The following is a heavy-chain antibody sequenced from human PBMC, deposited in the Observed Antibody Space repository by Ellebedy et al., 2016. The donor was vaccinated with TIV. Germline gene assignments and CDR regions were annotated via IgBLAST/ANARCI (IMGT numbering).Heavy chain of an antibody. Sequence: GESLKISXKGSGYRFTDYWITWVRQKPGKGLEWMGRIDPSDSSSHYNPSFEGHVTISADKSINTAYLQWSSLKASDTAMYYCASHGTTIAAAGTWYFDLWGRGTLVTVSS. D-gene: IGHD6-25*01. CDR2: IDPSDSSS. J-gene: IGHJ2*01. V-gene: IGHV5-10-1*01. CDR1: GYRFTDYW. CDR3: ASHGTTIAAAGTWYFDL.